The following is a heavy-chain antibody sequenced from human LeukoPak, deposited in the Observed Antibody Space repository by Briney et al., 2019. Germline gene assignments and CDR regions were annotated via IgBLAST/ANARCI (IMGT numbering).Heavy chain of an antibody. CDR2: IRYDGGDK. J-gene: IGHJ6*02. CDR1: GFTFRNYG. D-gene: IGHD4-17*01. Sequence: GGSLRLSCAASGFTFRNYGMHWVRQAPGKGLDWVTFIRYDGGDKSYADSVKGRFTISRDNSKNTLYLQMNSLRAEDTAVYYCAKDLPVTTSEGHYYYYYYGMDVWGQGTTVTVSS. V-gene: IGHV3-30*02. CDR3: AKDLPVTTSEGHYYYYYYGMDV.